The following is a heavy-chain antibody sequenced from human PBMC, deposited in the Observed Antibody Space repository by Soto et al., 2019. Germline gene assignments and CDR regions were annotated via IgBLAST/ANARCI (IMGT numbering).Heavy chain of an antibody. V-gene: IGHV3-48*03. CDR2: ISSSGSTI. D-gene: IGHD3-22*01. CDR3: ARSPSRYYYDSSGYLGAFDI. Sequence: PVGSLRLSCAASGFTFSSYEMNWVRQAPGKGLEWVSYISSSGSTIYYADSVKGRFTISRDNAKNSLYLQMNSLRAEDTAVYYCARSPSRYYYDSSGYLGAFDIWGQGTMVTVSS. CDR1: GFTFSSYE. J-gene: IGHJ3*02.